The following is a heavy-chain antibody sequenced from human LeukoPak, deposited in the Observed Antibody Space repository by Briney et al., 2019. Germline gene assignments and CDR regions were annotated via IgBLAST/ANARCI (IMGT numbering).Heavy chain of an antibody. CDR2: ISGSGGNT. D-gene: IGHD3-10*01. V-gene: IGHV3-23*01. Sequence: HPGGSLRLSCAASGFTFRRYGMTWVRQAPGKGLEWVSSISGSGGNTYYADSVKGRFTVSRDNSKNTLYLQMNSLRAEDTAVYFCATPAPHGSDPSLYYYYMDVWGKGTTVTISS. J-gene: IGHJ6*03. CDR3: ATPAPHGSDPSLYYYYMDV. CDR1: GFTFRRYG.